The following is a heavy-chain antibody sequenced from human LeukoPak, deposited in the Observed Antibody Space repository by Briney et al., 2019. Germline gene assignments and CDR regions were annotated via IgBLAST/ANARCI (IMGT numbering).Heavy chain of an antibody. Sequence: SETLSLTCAVYGGSFSGYYWSWIRQPPGKGLEWIGEINHSGSTNHNPSLKSRVTISVDTSKNQFSLKLSSVTAADTAVYYCARAGIVVVPAARGRDYYYYGMDVWGKGTTVTVSS. CDR3: ARAGIVVVPAARGRDYYYYGMDV. J-gene: IGHJ6*04. D-gene: IGHD2-2*01. V-gene: IGHV4-34*01. CDR2: INHSGST. CDR1: GGSFSGYY.